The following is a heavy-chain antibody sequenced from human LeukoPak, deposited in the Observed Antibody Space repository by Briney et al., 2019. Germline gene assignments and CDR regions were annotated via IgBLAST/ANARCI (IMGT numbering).Heavy chain of an antibody. D-gene: IGHD3-3*01. Sequence: SETLSLTCTVFGGSVSSSSYYWRGIRQPPGKGLEWIGSIYYSGSTYYNPSLKSRVTIYLDTSKNQFFLKLSSVTAADTAVYYCARLIWSDNYRLNYFDYWGRGTLVTVSS. CDR3: ARLIWSDNYRLNYFDY. V-gene: IGHV4-39*01. CDR1: GGSVSSSSYY. CDR2: IYYSGST. J-gene: IGHJ4*02.